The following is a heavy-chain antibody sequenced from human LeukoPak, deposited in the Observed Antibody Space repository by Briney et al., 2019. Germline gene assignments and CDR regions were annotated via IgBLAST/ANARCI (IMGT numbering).Heavy chain of an antibody. D-gene: IGHD2-21*02. CDR3: ARGWRIVVVTSQGSDAFDI. V-gene: IGHV4-59*01. CDR1: GCSISSYY. J-gene: IGHJ3*02. CDR2: VSYSGST. Sequence: SETLSLTCTVSGCSISSYYWSWIRQPPGKGLEWIWYVSYSGSTTYNPSLKSRVTISVDTTKNQFSQKLSSVTAADTAGYYCARGWRIVVVTSQGSDAFDIWGQGTMVTVSS.